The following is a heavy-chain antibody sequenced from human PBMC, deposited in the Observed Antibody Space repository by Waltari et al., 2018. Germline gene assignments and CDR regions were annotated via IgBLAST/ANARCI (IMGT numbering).Heavy chain of an antibody. V-gene: IGHV4-39*07. CDR1: GGTISSSSHY. D-gene: IGHD4-4*01. Sequence: QLQLQESGPGLVKPSETLSLPCTVSGGTISSSSHYWGWIGQPPGKGLEWSGGIYYSGSTYYNPSLKSRVTISVDTSKNQFSLKLSSVTAADTAVYYCARDWDDYSNYNPLRWFDPWGQGTLVTVSS. CDR3: ARDWDDYSNYNPLRWFDP. CDR2: IYYSGST. J-gene: IGHJ5*02.